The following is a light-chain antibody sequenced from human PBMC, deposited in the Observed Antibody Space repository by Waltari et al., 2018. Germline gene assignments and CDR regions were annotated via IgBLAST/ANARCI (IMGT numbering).Light chain of an antibody. V-gene: IGLV8-61*01. J-gene: IGLJ2*01. CDR1: SGSVSTRYY. Sequence: QTVVTKEPSFSVSPGGTVTLTCGLSSGSVSTRYYPSWYQQTPGQAPRTLIYSTNTRSSGVPDRFAGSILGNKAALTITGAQADDESDYYCVLYMGSGISVFGGGTKLTVL. CDR2: STN. CDR3: VLYMGSGISV.